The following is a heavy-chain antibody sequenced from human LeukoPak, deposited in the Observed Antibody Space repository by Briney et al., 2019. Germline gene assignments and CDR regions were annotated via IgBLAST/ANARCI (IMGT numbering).Heavy chain of an antibody. CDR2: IYSGGST. J-gene: IGHJ4*02. Sequence: GGSLRLSCAASGFTFDDYAMHWVRQAPGKGLEWVSVIYSGGSTYYADSVKGRFTISRDNSKNTLYLQMNSLRAEDTAVYYCARAGYYYDSSGYYNDYWGQGTLVTVSS. V-gene: IGHV3-53*01. CDR3: ARAGYYYDSSGYYNDY. D-gene: IGHD3-22*01. CDR1: GFTFDDYA.